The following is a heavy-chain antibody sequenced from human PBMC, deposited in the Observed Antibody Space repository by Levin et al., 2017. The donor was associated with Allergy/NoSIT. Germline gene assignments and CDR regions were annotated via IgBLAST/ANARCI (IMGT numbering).Heavy chain of an antibody. V-gene: IGHV4-39*01. D-gene: IGHD3-10*01. CDR2: IYYSGTT. J-gene: IGHJ4*02. Sequence: PSEILSLTCTVSGGSFITSSYFWAWIRQPPGTGLEWLGSIYYSGTTYYNPSLKSRLTISIDTSTNQFSLKLRSVTAADTAVYYCARHTALLWFEELVFDSWGQGNLVAVSS. CDR3: ARHTALLWFEELVFDS. CDR1: GGSFITSSYF.